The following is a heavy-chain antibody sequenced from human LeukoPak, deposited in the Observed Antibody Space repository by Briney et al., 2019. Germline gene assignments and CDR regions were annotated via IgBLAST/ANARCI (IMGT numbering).Heavy chain of an antibody. CDR3: AREWVEYSNTWSHFDY. Sequence: GGSLRLSCAASGFTFSSYAMSWVRQAPGKGLEWVSAISGSGGSTYYADSVKGRFTISRDNSKNTLYLQMGSLRVEDMAVYYCAREWVEYSNTWSHFDYWGQGTLVTVSS. V-gene: IGHV3-23*01. J-gene: IGHJ4*02. D-gene: IGHD6-13*01. CDR2: ISGSGGST. CDR1: GFTFSSYA.